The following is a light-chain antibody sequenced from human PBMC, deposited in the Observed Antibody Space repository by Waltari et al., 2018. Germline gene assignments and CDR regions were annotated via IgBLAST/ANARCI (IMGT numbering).Light chain of an antibody. CDR2: GAS. CDR1: QSVSSS. Sequence: EIAMTQSPATLSLAQREIVTFSCRASQSVSSSLAWYQQKPGQAPRLLIYGASSRATGIPDRFSGSGSGTEFTLTISSLEPEDVAVYYCQQNSNWPQLTFGGGTKVEIK. J-gene: IGKJ4*01. V-gene: IGKV3D-15*01. CDR3: QQNSNWPQLT.